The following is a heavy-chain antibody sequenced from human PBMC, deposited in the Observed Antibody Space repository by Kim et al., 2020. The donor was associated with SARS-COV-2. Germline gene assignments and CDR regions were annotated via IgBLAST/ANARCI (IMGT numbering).Heavy chain of an antibody. V-gene: IGHV3-30*04. Sequence: GGSLRLSCAASGFTFSSYAMHWVRQAPGKGLEWVAVISYDGSNKYYADSVKGRFTISRDNSKNTLYLQMNSLRAEDTAVYYCATGYSSSWGFDYWGQGTL. CDR2: ISYDGSNK. CDR3: ATGYSSSWGFDY. D-gene: IGHD6-13*01. J-gene: IGHJ4*02. CDR1: GFTFSSYA.